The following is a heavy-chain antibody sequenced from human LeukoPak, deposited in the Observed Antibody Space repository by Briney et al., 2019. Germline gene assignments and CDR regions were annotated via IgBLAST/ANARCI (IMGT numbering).Heavy chain of an antibody. Sequence: ASVKVSCKVSGYTLTELSMHWVRQAPGKGLEWMGGFDPEDGETIYAQKFQGRVTMTRDTSTSTVYMELSSLRSEDTAVYYCARVSHDAFDIWGQGTMVTVSS. CDR1: GYTLTELS. CDR3: ARVSHDAFDI. CDR2: FDPEDGET. V-gene: IGHV1-24*01. J-gene: IGHJ3*02.